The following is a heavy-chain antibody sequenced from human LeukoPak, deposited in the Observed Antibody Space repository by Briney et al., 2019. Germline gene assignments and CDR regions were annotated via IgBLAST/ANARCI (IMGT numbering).Heavy chain of an antibody. J-gene: IGHJ3*02. D-gene: IGHD3-9*01. CDR1: GFTVSSNY. Sequence: QTGGSLRLSCVASGFTVSSNYMSWVRQAPGKGLEWVSVIYSGGSTYYADSVKGRFTISRDNSKNTLYLQMNSLRAEDTAVYYCARSYYDILTGYLPDAFDIWGQGTMVTVSS. CDR2: IYSGGST. V-gene: IGHV3-66*01. CDR3: ARSYYDILTGYLPDAFDI.